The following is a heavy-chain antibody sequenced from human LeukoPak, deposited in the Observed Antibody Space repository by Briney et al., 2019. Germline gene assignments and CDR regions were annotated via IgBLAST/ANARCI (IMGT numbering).Heavy chain of an antibody. Sequence: ASVKVSCKASGYTFTSYGISWVRQAPGQGLEWMGWISAYNGNTNYAQKLQGRVTMTTDTSTSTAYMELRSLRSDDTAVYCCARVSYSNYYYYYMDVWGKGTTVTVSS. CDR2: ISAYNGNT. D-gene: IGHD4-11*01. CDR3: ARVSYSNYYYYYMDV. V-gene: IGHV1-18*01. CDR1: GYTFTSYG. J-gene: IGHJ6*03.